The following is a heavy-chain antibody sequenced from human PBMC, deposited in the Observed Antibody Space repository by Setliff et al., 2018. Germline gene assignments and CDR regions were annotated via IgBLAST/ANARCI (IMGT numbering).Heavy chain of an antibody. CDR2: IYWNDDK. Sequence: TLSLTCTVSGGSISSSSYYWGWIRQPPGKGLEWLTLIYWNDDKRYSPSLKSRLTITKDTSKNQVVLTMTNMDPVDTATYYCAHSPPSGGDAFDIWGQGTMVTV. CDR1: GGSISSSSYY. V-gene: IGHV2-5*01. J-gene: IGHJ3*02. D-gene: IGHD3-16*01. CDR3: AHSPPSGGDAFDI.